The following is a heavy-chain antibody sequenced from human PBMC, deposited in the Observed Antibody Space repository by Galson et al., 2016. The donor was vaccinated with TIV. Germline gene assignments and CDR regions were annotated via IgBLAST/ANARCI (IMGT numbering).Heavy chain of an antibody. D-gene: IGHD2/OR15-2a*01. Sequence: SETLSLSCTVSGGSVSHTSYYWGWIRQPPGKGLEWIGTIYYTGITFYNPSLESRVTISVDTSKNQFSLKLSSVTAADTAVYCCARDKYDSTTSYSYSGSDYWGQGTLVSVSS. J-gene: IGHJ4*02. V-gene: IGHV4-39*07. CDR1: GGSVSHTSYY. CDR3: ARDKYDSTTSYSYSGSDY. CDR2: IYYTGIT.